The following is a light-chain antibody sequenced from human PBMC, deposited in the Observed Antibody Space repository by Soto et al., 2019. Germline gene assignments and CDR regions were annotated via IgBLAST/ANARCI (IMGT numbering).Light chain of an antibody. CDR2: DTS. CDR1: QSVSSY. V-gene: IGKV3-11*01. J-gene: IGKJ3*01. Sequence: EIVLTQSPATLSLSPGERATLSCRASQSVSSYLAWYQQKPGQAPRLLIYDTSKRATGIPARFSGSGSGTDFTLTISSLEPKDFAVYDGHQLTNCPRSFTFGPGTKVDIK. CDR3: HQLTNCPRSFT.